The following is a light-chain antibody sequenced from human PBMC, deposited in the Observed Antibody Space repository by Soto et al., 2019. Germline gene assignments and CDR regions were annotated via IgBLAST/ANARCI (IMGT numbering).Light chain of an antibody. V-gene: IGKV3-15*01. J-gene: IGKJ5*01. CDR2: GAS. CDR1: QSVGSN. CDR3: QQYNNWPIT. Sequence: EIVMTQSPATLSVSPGERATLSCRASQSVGSNLAWYQQKPDQAPRLLISGASTRATSIPARFSGSGSGTEFTLTISSLQSEDFEVYYCQQYNNWPITFGQGTRLEIK.